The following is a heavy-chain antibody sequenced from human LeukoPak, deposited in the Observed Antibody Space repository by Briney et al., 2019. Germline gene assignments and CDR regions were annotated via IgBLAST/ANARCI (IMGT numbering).Heavy chain of an antibody. CDR2: IYSGGST. J-gene: IGHJ4*02. CDR1: GFTFSNAW. D-gene: IGHD4-23*01. V-gene: IGHV3-66*01. CDR3: ARDLSTVVTPGGFDY. Sequence: GGSLRLSCAASGFTFSNAWMSWVRQAPGKGLEWVSVIYSGGSTYYADSVKGRFTISRDNSKNTLYLQMNSLRAEDTAVYYCARDLSTVVTPGGFDYWGQGTLVTVSS.